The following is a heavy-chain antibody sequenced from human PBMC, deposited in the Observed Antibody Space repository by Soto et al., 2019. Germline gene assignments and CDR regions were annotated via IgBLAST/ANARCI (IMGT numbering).Heavy chain of an antibody. CDR2: IIPIFGTA. CDR3: ARGRKYSSSWYYYYGMDV. J-gene: IGHJ6*02. Sequence: ASVKVSCKASGGTFSSYAISWVRQAPGQGLEWMGGIIPIFGTANCAQKFQGRVTITADESTSTAYMELSSLRSEDTAVYYCARGRKYSSSWYYYYGMDVWGQGTTVTVSS. CDR1: GGTFSSYA. D-gene: IGHD6-13*01. V-gene: IGHV1-69*13.